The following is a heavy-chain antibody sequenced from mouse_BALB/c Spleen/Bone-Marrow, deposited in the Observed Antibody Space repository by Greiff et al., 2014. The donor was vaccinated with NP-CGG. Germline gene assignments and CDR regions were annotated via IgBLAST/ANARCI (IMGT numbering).Heavy chain of an antibody. CDR1: GFTFSSYA. J-gene: IGHJ3*01. D-gene: IGHD2-13*01. CDR3: ADGDSFAY. Sequence: EVMLVESGGGLVKSGGSLKLSCAASGFTFSSYAMSWVRQTPEKRLEWVESIYSGGSIYYPDSVKGRFTISRDNARNILYLQMSSLRSEDTAMYYCADGDSFAYWGQGTLVTVSA. CDR2: IYSGGSI. V-gene: IGHV5-6-5*01.